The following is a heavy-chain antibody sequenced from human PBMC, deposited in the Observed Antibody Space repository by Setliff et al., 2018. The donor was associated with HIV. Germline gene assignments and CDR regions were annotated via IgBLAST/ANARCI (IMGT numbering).Heavy chain of an antibody. CDR3: TKGVQRFRPYYFDS. CDR2: ITPNGDVT. D-gene: IGHD3-10*01. Sequence: GGSLRLSCAASGFTFKFEAMSWLRQAPGKGLEWVSAITPNGDVTYYADSVEGRFTISRDNSKNTLFLQMNSLKVEDTAIYYCTKGVQRFRPYYFDSWGQGALVTVSS. J-gene: IGHJ4*02. CDR1: GFTFKFEA. V-gene: IGHV3-23*01.